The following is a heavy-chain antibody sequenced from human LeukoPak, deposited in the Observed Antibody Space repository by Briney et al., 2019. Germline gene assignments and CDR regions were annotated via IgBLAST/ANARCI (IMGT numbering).Heavy chain of an antibody. Sequence: SVKVSCKASGGTFSSYAISWVRQAPGQGLEWMGRIIPIFGTANYAQKFQGRVTITTDEFTSTAYMELSSLRSEDTAVYYCAREVGSGWNYFDYWGQGTLVTVSS. V-gene: IGHV1-69*05. CDR3: AREVGSGWNYFDY. CDR1: GGTFSSYA. D-gene: IGHD6-19*01. J-gene: IGHJ4*02. CDR2: IIPIFGTA.